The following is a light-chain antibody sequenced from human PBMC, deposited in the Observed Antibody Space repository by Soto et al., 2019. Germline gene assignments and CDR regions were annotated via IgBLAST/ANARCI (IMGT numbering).Light chain of an antibody. J-gene: IGKJ4*01. V-gene: IGKV3-11*01. CDR3: QQRSNWPPS. CDR1: QSVSSF. CDR2: DAS. Sequence: EIVLTQSPATLSLSPGERATLSCRASQSVSSFLAWYQHIPGQAPSLLIYDASNRATGIPARFSGSGFGTDFTLPISSLEPEDFAVYYCQQRSNWPPSFGGGTKVEIK.